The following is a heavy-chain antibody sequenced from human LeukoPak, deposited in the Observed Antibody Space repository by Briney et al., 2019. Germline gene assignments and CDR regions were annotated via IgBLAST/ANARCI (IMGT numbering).Heavy chain of an antibody. V-gene: IGHV4-59*08. CDR2: IYYSGNT. J-gene: IGHJ4*02. CDR1: GGSISSYY. CDR3: ASHIGSAWFYFDY. Sequence: SETLSLTCTVSGGSISSYYWSWIRQPPGKGLEWIGYIYYSGNTNYNPSLKSRVTISVDTSKNQFSLKLSSVTAADTAVYYCASHIGSAWFYFDYWGQGNLATVSS. D-gene: IGHD6-13*01.